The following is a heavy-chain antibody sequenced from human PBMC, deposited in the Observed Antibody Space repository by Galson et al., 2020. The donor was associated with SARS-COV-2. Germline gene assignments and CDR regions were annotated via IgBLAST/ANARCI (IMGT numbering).Heavy chain of an antibody. Sequence: ASETLSLTCTVSGGSISSYYWSWIRQPPGKGLEWIGYIYYSGNTNYNPSLKSQVTISVDTSKNQFSLKLSSVTAADTAVYYCAREGYYDGSGFYENWGQGTLVTVSS. CDR2: IYYSGNT. CDR1: GGSISSYY. V-gene: IGHV4-59*01. CDR3: AREGYYDGSGFYEN. D-gene: IGHD3-22*01. J-gene: IGHJ4*02.